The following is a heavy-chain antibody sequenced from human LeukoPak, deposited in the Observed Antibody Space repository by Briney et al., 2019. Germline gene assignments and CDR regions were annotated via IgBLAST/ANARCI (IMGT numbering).Heavy chain of an antibody. J-gene: IGHJ5*02. D-gene: IGHD3-10*01. Sequence: RPSETLSLTCTVSGGSISSYYWSWIRQPPGKGLEWIGYIYYSGSTNYNPSLKSRVTISVDTSKNQFSLKLSSVTAADTAVYYCARVVAPLSGNWFDPWGQGTLVTVSS. CDR3: ARVVAPLSGNWFDP. CDR2: IYYSGST. V-gene: IGHV4-59*01. CDR1: GGSISSYY.